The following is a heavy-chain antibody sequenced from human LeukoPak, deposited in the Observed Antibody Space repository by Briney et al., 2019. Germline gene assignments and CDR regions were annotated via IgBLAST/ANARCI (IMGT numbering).Heavy chain of an antibody. CDR2: IIPIFGTA. CDR3: ARDSRYNWNDGWFDP. V-gene: IGHV1-69*01. Sequence: SVKVSCKASGGTFSSYAINWVRQAPGQGLEWMGGIIPIFGTANYSQKFQGRVTITADESTSTAYMELSSLRSEDTAVYYCARDSRYNWNDGWFDPWGQGTLVTVSS. CDR1: GGTFSSYA. D-gene: IGHD1-1*01. J-gene: IGHJ5*02.